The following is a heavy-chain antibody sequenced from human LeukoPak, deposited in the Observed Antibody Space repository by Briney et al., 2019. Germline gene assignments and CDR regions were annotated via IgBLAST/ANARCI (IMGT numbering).Heavy chain of an antibody. D-gene: IGHD6-19*01. CDR2: INHSGST. J-gene: IGHJ5*02. Sequence: PSETLSLTCAVYGGSFSDYYWSWIRQPPGKGLEWIGEINHSGSTNYNPSLKSRVTISVDTSKNQFSLKLSSVTAADTAVYYCARDRQWLEVGWFDPWGQGTLVTVSS. V-gene: IGHV4-34*01. CDR3: ARDRQWLEVGWFDP. CDR1: GGSFSDYY.